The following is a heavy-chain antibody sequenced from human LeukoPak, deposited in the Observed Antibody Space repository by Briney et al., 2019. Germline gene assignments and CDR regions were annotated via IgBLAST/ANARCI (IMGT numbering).Heavy chain of an antibody. CDR2: IYYSGST. D-gene: IGHD3-22*01. CDR1: GGSISSGGYY. J-gene: IGHJ4*02. CDR3: ASHGGAGDSSGYYFDY. Sequence: SETLSLTCTVSGGSISSGGYYWSWIRQHPGKGLEWLGYIYYSGSTYYNPSLKSRVTISVDTSKNQFSLKLSSVTAADTAVYYCASHGGAGDSSGYYFDYWGQGTLVTVSS. V-gene: IGHV4-31*03.